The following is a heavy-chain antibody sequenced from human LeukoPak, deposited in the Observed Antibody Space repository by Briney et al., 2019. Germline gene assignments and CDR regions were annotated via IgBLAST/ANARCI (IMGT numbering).Heavy chain of an antibody. D-gene: IGHD3-22*01. CDR2: IYYSGST. CDR3: ASDRGYSNNYFDY. Sequence: SETLSLTCTVSGGSISTTGYYWAWIRQPPGKGLQWIASIYYSGSTYYNSSLKSRVTISVDTSKNQFSLKLSSMTAADTAVYYCASDRGYSNNYFDYWGQGTLVTVSS. J-gene: IGHJ4*02. V-gene: IGHV4-39*02. CDR1: GGSISTTGYY.